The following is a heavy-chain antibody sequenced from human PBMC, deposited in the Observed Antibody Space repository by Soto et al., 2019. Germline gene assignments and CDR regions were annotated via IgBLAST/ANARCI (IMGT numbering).Heavy chain of an antibody. CDR3: ASEREGVGTGNSVAFDI. CDR1: GGTFSSYA. V-gene: IGHV1-69*13. Sequence: ASVKVSCKASGGTFSSYAISWVRQAPGQGLEWMGGIIPIFGTANYAQKFQGRVTITADESTSTAYMELSRLRSEDTAGYYCASEREGVGTGNSVAFDIWGQGTRVTVAS. D-gene: IGHD1-1*01. J-gene: IGHJ3*02. CDR2: IIPIFGTA.